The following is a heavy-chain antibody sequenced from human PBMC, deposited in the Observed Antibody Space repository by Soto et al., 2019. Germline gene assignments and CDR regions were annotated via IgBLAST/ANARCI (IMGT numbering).Heavy chain of an antibody. CDR2: IKSKTDGGTT. CDR3: TTDGIAEAGTELDY. Sequence: WGSLRISCASSVFTFSNAWMSWVRQAPGKGLEWVGRIKSKTDGGTTDYAAPVKGRFTISRDDSKNTLYLQMNSLKTEDTAVYYCTTDGIAEAGTELDYWGQGTMVTVSS. CDR1: VFTFSNAW. V-gene: IGHV3-15*01. J-gene: IGHJ4*02. D-gene: IGHD6-13*01.